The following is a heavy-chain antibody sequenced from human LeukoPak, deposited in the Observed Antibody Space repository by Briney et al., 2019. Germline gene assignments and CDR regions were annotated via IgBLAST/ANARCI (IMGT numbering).Heavy chain of an antibody. CDR3: ARDDLYYGSGSYYKMGFDY. V-gene: IGHV3-30*03. J-gene: IGHJ4*02. CDR1: GFTFSSYS. D-gene: IGHD3-10*01. Sequence: GGSLRLSCAASGFTFSSYSMNWVRQAPGKGLEWVAVISYDGSNKYYADSVKGRFTISRDNSKNTLYLQMNSLRAEDTAVYYCARDDLYYGSGSYYKMGFDYWGQGTLVTVSS. CDR2: ISYDGSNK.